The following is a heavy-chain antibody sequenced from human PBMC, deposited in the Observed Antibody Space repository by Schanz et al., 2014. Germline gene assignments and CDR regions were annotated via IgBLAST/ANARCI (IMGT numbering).Heavy chain of an antibody. Sequence: QVQLVQSGAEVKKPGSSMKVSCKASGGTFNSYTINWVRQAPGQGLEWMGRIIPILGIANYAQKFQGRVTITADRSTSTAYMELTSLRSEDTAVYFCARDLTVDTGYVVHYYYYGMDVWGRGTTVTVSS. CDR2: IIPILGIA. CDR3: ARDLTVDTGYVVHYYYYGMDV. CDR1: GGTFNSYT. J-gene: IGHJ6*02. V-gene: IGHV1-69*08. D-gene: IGHD5-12*01.